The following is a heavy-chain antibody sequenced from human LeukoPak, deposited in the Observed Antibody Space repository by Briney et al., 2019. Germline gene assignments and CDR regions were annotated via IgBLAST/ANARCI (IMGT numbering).Heavy chain of an antibody. V-gene: IGHV3-74*01. CDR1: GFTFSSYW. CDR3: TRRVSATRWFDP. CDR2: INSDGSTT. Sequence: GGSLRLSYAASGFTFSSYWMHWVRQAPGKGLVWVSRINSDGSTTNYADSVKGRFTISRDNAENTLYLQMNSLRVEDTAVYYCTRRVSATRWFDPWGQGTLVTVSS. D-gene: IGHD2-15*01. J-gene: IGHJ5*02.